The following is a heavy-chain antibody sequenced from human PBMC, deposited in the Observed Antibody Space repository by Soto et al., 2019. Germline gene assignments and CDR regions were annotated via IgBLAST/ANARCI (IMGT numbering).Heavy chain of an antibody. CDR1: GGSISSSSYY. Sequence: SETLSLTCTVSGGSISSSSYYWGWIRQPPGKGLEWIGSIYYSGSTYYNPSLKSRVTISVDTSKNQFSLKLSSVTAADTAVYYCAMSETTPITIFGVVIERGFYFDYWGQGSLVTVSS. D-gene: IGHD3-3*01. J-gene: IGHJ4*02. V-gene: IGHV4-39*01. CDR3: AMSETTPITIFGVVIERGFYFDY. CDR2: IYYSGST.